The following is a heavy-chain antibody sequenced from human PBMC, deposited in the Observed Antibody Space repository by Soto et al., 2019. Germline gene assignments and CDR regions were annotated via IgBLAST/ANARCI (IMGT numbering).Heavy chain of an antibody. CDR3: ARGRDTAMVSKGNWFDP. V-gene: IGHV4-59*08. CDR1: SGAISSYY. J-gene: IGHJ5*02. Sequence: PSETLSLTCTVSSGAISSYYWSWIRQPPGKGLEWIGYIYYSGSTNYNPSLKSRVTISVDTPKNQFSLKLSSVTVADTAVYYCARGRDTAMVSKGNWFDPWGQGTPVTVSS. D-gene: IGHD5-18*01. CDR2: IYYSGST.